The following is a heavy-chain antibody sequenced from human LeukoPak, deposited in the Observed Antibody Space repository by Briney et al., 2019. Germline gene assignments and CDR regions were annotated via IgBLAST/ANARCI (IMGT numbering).Heavy chain of an antibody. J-gene: IGHJ4*02. CDR1: GYTFSTYA. CDR2: INGGDGNT. V-gene: IGHV1-3*01. CDR3: ARSYIVVVPAVYFDY. Sequence: ASVTVSCKTSGYTFSTYAIQWVRQAPGQRLEWMELINGGDGNTKFSQKFQGRVTITRDTSASSSYMDLSSLTSEDTAVYHCARSYIVVVPAVYFDYWGQGTLVTVSS. D-gene: IGHD2-2*01.